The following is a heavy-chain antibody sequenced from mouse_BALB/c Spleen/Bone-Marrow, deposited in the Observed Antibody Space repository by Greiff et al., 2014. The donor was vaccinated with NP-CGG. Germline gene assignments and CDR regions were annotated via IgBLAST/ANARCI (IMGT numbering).Heavy chain of an antibody. CDR1: GFNIKDTY. D-gene: IGHD1-1*01. CDR3: ANYYYGSSLFAY. CDR2: IDPANGNT. V-gene: IGHV14-3*02. Sequence: DVKLQESGAELVKPGASVKLSCTASGFNIKDTYMHWVKQRPEQGLEWIGGIDPANGNTKYDPKFQGKATITADTSSNTAYLQLSSLTSEDTAVYYCANYYYGSSLFAYWGQGTLVTVSA. J-gene: IGHJ3*01.